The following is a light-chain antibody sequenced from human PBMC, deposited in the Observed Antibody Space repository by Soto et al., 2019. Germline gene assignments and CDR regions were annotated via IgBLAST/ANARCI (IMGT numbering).Light chain of an antibody. CDR3: QQYNGYSAYT. CDR2: YAA. CDR1: QSISRW. Sequence: DIQMTQSPSTLSASVGDRVTITCRASQSISRWLSWYQKKPGKAPKLLIFYAASLGSGVPSRFSGSGSATEFILTISSLQPDDFVTYYCQQYNGYSAYTFGQGTKLEIK. V-gene: IGKV1-5*01. J-gene: IGKJ2*01.